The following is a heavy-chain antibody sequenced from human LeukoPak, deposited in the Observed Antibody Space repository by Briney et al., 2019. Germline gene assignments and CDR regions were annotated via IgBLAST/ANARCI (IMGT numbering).Heavy chain of an antibody. CDR3: ARVWWDADAFDI. V-gene: IGHV4-4*07. CDR2: IYTSGST. D-gene: IGHD2-8*02. J-gene: IGHJ3*02. CDR1: GGSISSYY. Sequence: SETLSLTCTVSGGSISSYYWSWIRQPAGKGLEWIGRIYTSGSTNYNPSLKSRVTISVDKSKNQLSLKLSSVTAADTAVYYCARVWWDADAFDIWGQGTMVTVSS.